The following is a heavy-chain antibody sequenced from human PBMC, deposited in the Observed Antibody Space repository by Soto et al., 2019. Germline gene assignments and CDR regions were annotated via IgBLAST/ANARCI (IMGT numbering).Heavy chain of an antibody. J-gene: IGHJ5*02. V-gene: IGHV1-8*01. CDR2: MSPNSGNT. CDR1: GYTFTSYD. Sequence: ASVKVSCKASGYTFTSYDINWVRQATGQGLEWMGWMSPNSGNTGYAQKFQGRVTMTRNTSISTAYMELSSLRSEDTAVYYCARGAEYYDFWRNWFDPWGQGTLVTVS. D-gene: IGHD3-3*01. CDR3: ARGAEYYDFWRNWFDP.